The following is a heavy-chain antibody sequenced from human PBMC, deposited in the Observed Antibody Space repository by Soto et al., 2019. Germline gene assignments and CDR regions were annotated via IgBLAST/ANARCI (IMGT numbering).Heavy chain of an antibody. CDR1: GYTFTSYA. Sequence: AASVKVSCKASGYTFTSYAMHWVRQAPGQRLEWMGWINAGNGNTKYSQKFQGRVTITRDTSASTAYMELSSLRSEDTAVYYCASATLRYFDWSHTWNYWGQGTLVTVSS. CDR3: ASATLRYFDWSHTWNY. J-gene: IGHJ4*02. V-gene: IGHV1-3*01. D-gene: IGHD3-9*01. CDR2: INAGNGNT.